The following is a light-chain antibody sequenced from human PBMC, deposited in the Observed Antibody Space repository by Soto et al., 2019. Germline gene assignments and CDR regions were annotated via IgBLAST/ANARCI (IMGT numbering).Light chain of an antibody. Sequence: EVVLAQSPGTLSLSPGERATLSCRASQTVGTTYLAWYQHKPGQAPRLLIYDASTRATGIPARFSGSGSGTEFTLTISSLQSEDFAVYYCQQYNNWPLSFGQGTKVDNK. CDR3: QQYNNWPLS. J-gene: IGKJ1*01. CDR2: DAS. CDR1: QTVGTTY. V-gene: IGKV3-15*01.